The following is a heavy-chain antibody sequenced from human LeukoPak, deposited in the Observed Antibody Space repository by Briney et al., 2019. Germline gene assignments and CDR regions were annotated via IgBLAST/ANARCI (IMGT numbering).Heavy chain of an antibody. J-gene: IGHJ6*03. CDR2: ISSSGSTI. Sequence: GGSLRLSCAASGFTFSSYEMNWVRQAPGKGLEWVSYISSSGSTIYYADSVKGRFTISRDNAKDSLYLQMNSLRAEDTAVYYCAKDLEYYYYYYMDVWGKGTTVTVSS. CDR3: AKDLEYYYYYYMDV. CDR1: GFTFSSYE. V-gene: IGHV3-48*03.